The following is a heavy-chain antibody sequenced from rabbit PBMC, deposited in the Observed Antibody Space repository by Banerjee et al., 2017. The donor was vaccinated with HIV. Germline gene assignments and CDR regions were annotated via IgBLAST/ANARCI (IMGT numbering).Heavy chain of an antibody. CDR3: ARPPGYGSFYYFNL. CDR1: GFSFSNKYV. D-gene: IGHD5-1*01. J-gene: IGHJ4*01. CDR2: INTISGDT. V-gene: IGHV1S40*01. Sequence: QSLEESGGGLVKPEGSLTLTCKASGFSFSNKYVMCWVRQAPGKGLEWIACINTISGDTVYATWAKGRFTISKASWTTVTLQMTSLTAADTATYFCARPPGYGSFYYFNLWGPGTLVTVS.